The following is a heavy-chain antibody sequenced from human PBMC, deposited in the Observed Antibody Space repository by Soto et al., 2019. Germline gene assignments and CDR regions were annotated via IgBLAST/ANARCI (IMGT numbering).Heavy chain of an antibody. CDR2: IYYRGGH. CDR1: GGSIDRGDYY. J-gene: IGHJ4*02. V-gene: IGHV4-61*08. D-gene: IGHD3-9*01. CDR3: ARAVDGNFDY. Sequence: PSGTLSLTCTVSGGSIDRGDYYWSWIRQPPGKGLEWIGYIYYRGGHNYNPSPKSRVTISVDTSKNQLSLKLSSVTAADTAVYYCARAVDGNFDYWGQGTLVTVSS.